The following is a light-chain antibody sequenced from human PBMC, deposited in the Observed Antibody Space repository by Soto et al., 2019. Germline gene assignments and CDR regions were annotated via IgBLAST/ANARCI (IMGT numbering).Light chain of an antibody. V-gene: IGKV3-20*01. CDR3: QQYGSCPLY. Sequence: EIVLTQSPGTLSLSPGERATLSCRASQSVSSSYLAWYQQKPGQAPRLLIYGASSRATGIPDRFSGSGSGTDFTVNISSLEPFDVAVYYCQQYGSCPLYFGGGTMVAIK. CDR2: GAS. J-gene: IGKJ4*01. CDR1: QSVSSSY.